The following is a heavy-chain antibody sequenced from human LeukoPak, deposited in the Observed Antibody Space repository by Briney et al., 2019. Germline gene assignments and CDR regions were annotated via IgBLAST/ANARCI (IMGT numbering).Heavy chain of an antibody. D-gene: IGHD3-16*01. Sequence: SETLSLTCVVSGGSISSYYWSWIRQPPGKGLEWIGYIYYSGSTNYNPSLKSRVTTSVDTSKNQFSLKMSSVTAADTAVYYWASSMITWGGVISNWFDPWGQGTLVTVSS. CDR2: IYYSGST. CDR1: GGSISSYY. J-gene: IGHJ5*02. V-gene: IGHV4-59*08. CDR3: ASSMITWGGVISNWFDP.